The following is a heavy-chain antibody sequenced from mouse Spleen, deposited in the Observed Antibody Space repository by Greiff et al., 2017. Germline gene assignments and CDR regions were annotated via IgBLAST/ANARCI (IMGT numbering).Heavy chain of an antibody. Sequence: QVQLQQPGAELVMPGASVKLSCKASGYTFTSHWMHWVKQRPGQGLEWIGEIDPSDSYTNYNQKFKGKATLTVDKSSSTAYMQLSSLTSEDSAVYYCAKLAFAYWGQGTLVTVSA. D-gene: IGHD4-1*01. V-gene: IGHV1-69*01. CDR2: IDPSDSYT. CDR1: GYTFTSHW. CDR3: AKLAFAY. J-gene: IGHJ3*01.